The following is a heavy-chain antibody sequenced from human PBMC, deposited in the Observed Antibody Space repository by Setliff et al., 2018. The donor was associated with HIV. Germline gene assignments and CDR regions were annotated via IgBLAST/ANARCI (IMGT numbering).Heavy chain of an antibody. CDR2: ISYTGIT. CDR3: ARDFSTYYSIDS. J-gene: IGHJ4*02. V-gene: IGHV4-39*02. CDR1: GGSISRGSYS. D-gene: IGHD3-22*01. Sequence: SETLSLTCTVSGGSISRGSYSWGWIRHPPGKGLEWIGSISYTGITNYNPSLKIRVTISVDTSQNQFSLKLTSVTAADTAVYFCARDFSTYYSIDSWGQGTLVTVSS.